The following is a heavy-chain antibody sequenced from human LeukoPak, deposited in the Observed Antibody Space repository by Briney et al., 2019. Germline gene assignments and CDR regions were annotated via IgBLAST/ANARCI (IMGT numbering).Heavy chain of an antibody. Sequence: GGSLRLSCAASGFTFSSYSMHWVRQAPGKGLEWVAVISYDGSNKYYADSVKGRFTISRDNSKNTLYLQMNSLRAEDTAVYYCARREVTRAYYDILTGYYSSYYYYGMDVWGQGTTVTVSS. J-gene: IGHJ6*02. V-gene: IGHV3-30-3*01. CDR2: ISYDGSNK. D-gene: IGHD3-9*01. CDR1: GFTFSSYS. CDR3: ARREVTRAYYDILTGYYSSYYYYGMDV.